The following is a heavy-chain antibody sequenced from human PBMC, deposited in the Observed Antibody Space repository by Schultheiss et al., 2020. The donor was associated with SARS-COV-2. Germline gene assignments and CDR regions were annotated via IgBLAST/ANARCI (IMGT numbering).Heavy chain of an antibody. CDR3: ATDHCSSTSCGYWYFDL. J-gene: IGHJ2*01. CDR1: GYTLSVNH. D-gene: IGHD2-2*01. V-gene: IGHV1-2*06. CDR2: INPNSGTT. Sequence: ASVKVSCKASGYTLSVNHIHWVRQAPGQGLEWMGRINPNSGTTNYAQKLQGRVTMTEDTSTDTAYMELSSLRSEDTAVYYCATDHCSSTSCGYWYFDLWGRGTLVTVSS.